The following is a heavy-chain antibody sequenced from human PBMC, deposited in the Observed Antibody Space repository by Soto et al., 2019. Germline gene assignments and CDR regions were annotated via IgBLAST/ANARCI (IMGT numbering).Heavy chain of an antibody. CDR2: IIPIFGTA. Sequence: SVKVSCNTSGGTFSSYAIRLVRQAPGQGLEWMGGIIPIFGTANYAQKFQGRVTITADESTSTAYMELSSLRSEDTAVYYCAGYYYDSSGYYSGDAFDIWGQGTMVTVSS. J-gene: IGHJ3*02. CDR1: GGTFSSYA. CDR3: AGYYYDSSGYYSGDAFDI. D-gene: IGHD3-22*01. V-gene: IGHV1-69*13.